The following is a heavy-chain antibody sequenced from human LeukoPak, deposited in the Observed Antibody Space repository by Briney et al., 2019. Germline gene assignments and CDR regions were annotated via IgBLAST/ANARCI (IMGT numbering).Heavy chain of an antibody. V-gene: IGHV4-61*02. CDR3: ASLNEGSLDP. D-gene: IGHD1-1*01. Sequence: SQTLSLTCTVSGGSISSASYSWIWIRQPAGKGLEWVGRIYTSGSTIYNPSLKGRVTISMDTPNNQFSLKLSSVTAADTAVYYCASLNEGSLDPWGQGTLVTVSS. CDR2: IYTSGST. J-gene: IGHJ5*02. CDR1: GGSISSASYS.